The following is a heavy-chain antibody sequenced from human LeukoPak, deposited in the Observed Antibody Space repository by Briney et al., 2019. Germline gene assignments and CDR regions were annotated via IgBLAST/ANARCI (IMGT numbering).Heavy chain of an antibody. D-gene: IGHD6-6*01. V-gene: IGHV3-48*04. J-gene: IGHJ4*02. Sequence: GGSLRLSCAASGFTFSSYSMNWVRQAPGKGLEWVSYISSSGSTIYYADSVKGRFTISRDNAKNSLYLQMNSLRAEDTAVYYCARDLALHVYSSSPLGYWGQGTLVTVSS. CDR3: ARDLALHVYSSSPLGY. CDR2: ISSSGSTI. CDR1: GFTFSSYS.